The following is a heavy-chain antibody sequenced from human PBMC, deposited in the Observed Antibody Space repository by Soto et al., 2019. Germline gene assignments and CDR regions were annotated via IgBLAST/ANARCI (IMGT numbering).Heavy chain of an antibody. D-gene: IGHD1-26*01. CDR3: ARDPSIVGASALDY. CDR2: ISAYNGNT. Sequence: ASVKLSCTASGYTFSSYGITGVRQAPGQGLEWMGWISAYNGNTNYAQKLQGRVTITTDTSTSTAYMELRSLRSDDTAVYYCARDPSIVGASALDYWGQGTLVTVSS. CDR1: GYTFSSYG. V-gene: IGHV1-18*01. J-gene: IGHJ4*02.